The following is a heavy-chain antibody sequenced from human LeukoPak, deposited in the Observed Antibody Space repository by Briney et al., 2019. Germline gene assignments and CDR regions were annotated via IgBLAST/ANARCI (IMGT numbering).Heavy chain of an antibody. J-gene: IGHJ5*02. CDR2: ISGSGGST. V-gene: IGHV3-23*01. D-gene: IGHD3-10*01. Sequence: PGGSLRLSCAASGFTFSSYGMHWVRQAPGKGLEWVSAISGSGGSTYYADSVKGRFTISRDNSKNTLYLQMNSLRAEDTAVYYCARPLMYYYGSETYFWFDPWGQGTLVTVSS. CDR3: ARPLMYYYGSETYFWFDP. CDR1: GFTFSSYG.